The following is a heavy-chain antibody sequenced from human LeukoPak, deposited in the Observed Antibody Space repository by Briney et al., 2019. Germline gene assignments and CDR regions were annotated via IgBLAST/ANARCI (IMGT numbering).Heavy chain of an antibody. J-gene: IGHJ3*02. Sequence: SETLSLTCTVSGDSISSYYWSWIRQPPGKGLEWIGYLYYSGSTNSNPSLKSRVTMSVDTSKNQFSLKLRSVTAADTAVYYCARGGSGISNAFDIWGQGTMVTVSS. V-gene: IGHV4-59*01. D-gene: IGHD3-10*01. CDR3: ARGGSGISNAFDI. CDR1: GDSISSYY. CDR2: LYYSGST.